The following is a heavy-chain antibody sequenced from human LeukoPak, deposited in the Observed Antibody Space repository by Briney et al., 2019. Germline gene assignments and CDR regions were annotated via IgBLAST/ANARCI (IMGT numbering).Heavy chain of an antibody. Sequence: PSETLSLTCTSSGGSVSSSTYYWGWIRQPPGRGLEWIGNIYYSGSTYYNPSLRSRVTISVDTSKNQFSLKLSSVTAADTAVYYCARVDYSISAGNYYYYYMDVWGRGTTVTVSS. CDR2: IYYSGST. CDR1: GGSVSSSTYY. V-gene: IGHV4-39*02. CDR3: ARVDYSISAGNYYYYYMDV. J-gene: IGHJ6*03. D-gene: IGHD6-6*01.